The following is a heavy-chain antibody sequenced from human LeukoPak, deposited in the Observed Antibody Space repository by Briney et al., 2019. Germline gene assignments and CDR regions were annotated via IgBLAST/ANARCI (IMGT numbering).Heavy chain of an antibody. CDR2: INPNSGGT. CDR3: ARDFNYYGSGSYFDY. Sequence: VPSVKVSCKASGYTFTGYYMHWVRQAPGQGREWMGWINPNSGGTNYAQKFQGRVTMTRDTSISTAYMELSRLRSDDTAVYYCARDFNYYGSGSYFDYWGQGTLVTVSS. D-gene: IGHD3-10*01. J-gene: IGHJ4*02. CDR1: GYTFTGYY. V-gene: IGHV1-2*02.